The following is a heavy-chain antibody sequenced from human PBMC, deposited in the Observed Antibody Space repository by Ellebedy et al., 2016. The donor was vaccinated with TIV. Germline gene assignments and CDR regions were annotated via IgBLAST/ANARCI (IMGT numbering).Heavy chain of an antibody. CDR3: ANIWYGRSVDAFDI. V-gene: IGHV3-74*01. CDR2: ISSDGSTT. Sequence: GGSLRLXXAASGFTFSSYWMHWVRQAPGKGLVWVSRISSDGSTTVYADSVKGRFTISRDNAKNTLYLQMNSLRAEDTAVYYCANIWYGRSVDAFDIWGQGTRVTVSS. CDR1: GFTFSSYW. J-gene: IGHJ3*02. D-gene: IGHD2/OR15-2a*01.